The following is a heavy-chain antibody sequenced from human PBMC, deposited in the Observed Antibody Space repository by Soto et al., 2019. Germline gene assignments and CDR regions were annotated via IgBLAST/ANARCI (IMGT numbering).Heavy chain of an antibody. CDR1: GYTLTELS. CDR2: FDPEDGET. J-gene: IGHJ4*02. CDR3: ASSEWPRDYFDY. V-gene: IGHV1-24*01. Sequence: ASVKVSCKVSGYTLTELSMHWVRQAPGKGLEWMGGFDPEDGETIYAQKFQGRVTMTEDTSTDTAYMELSSLRSEDTAVYYCASSEWPRDYFDYWGQGTLDTVSS. D-gene: IGHD3-3*01.